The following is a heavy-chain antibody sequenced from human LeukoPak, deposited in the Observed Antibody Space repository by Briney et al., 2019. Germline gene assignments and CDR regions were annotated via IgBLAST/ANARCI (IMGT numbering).Heavy chain of an antibody. CDR2: ISPDNSDS. Sequence: GESLKISCQASGSNFINIYIAWVRQMPGKGLEWMGVISPDNSDSRYSPSFQGQVTLSVDRAISTAYLQWSGLKASDTAMYFCARHVRNENSRTLQVWGQGTMVTVSS. D-gene: IGHD1-26*01. CDR3: ARHVRNENSRTLQV. J-gene: IGHJ3*01. V-gene: IGHV5-51*01. CDR1: GSNFINIY.